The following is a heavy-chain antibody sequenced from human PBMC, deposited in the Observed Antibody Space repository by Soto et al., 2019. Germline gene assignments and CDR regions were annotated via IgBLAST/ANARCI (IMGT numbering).Heavy chain of an antibody. Sequence: GGSRRLSCAASGFTFSSYAMSWVRQAPGKGLEWVSAISGSGGSTYYADSVKGRFTISRDNSKNTLYLQMNSLRAEDTAVYYCAKDDDFWSGYFDYWGQGTLVTVSS. D-gene: IGHD3-3*01. J-gene: IGHJ4*02. V-gene: IGHV3-23*01. CDR3: AKDDDFWSGYFDY. CDR1: GFTFSSYA. CDR2: ISGSGGST.